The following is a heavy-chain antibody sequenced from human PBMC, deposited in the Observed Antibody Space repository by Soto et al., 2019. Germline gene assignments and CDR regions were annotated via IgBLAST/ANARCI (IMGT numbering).Heavy chain of an antibody. Sequence: QVQLQQWGAGLLKPSETLSLTCAVYGASLGGYYWTWVRQPPGKGLEWIGEINHSGSTSYNPSLMSRVTMSIDTSMSQFSLKLNSVTAADTAVYYCARRVVPAAIGYWGQGMLVTVSS. CDR1: GASLGGYY. CDR2: INHSGST. V-gene: IGHV4-34*02. D-gene: IGHD2-2*01. CDR3: ARRVVPAAIGY. J-gene: IGHJ1*01.